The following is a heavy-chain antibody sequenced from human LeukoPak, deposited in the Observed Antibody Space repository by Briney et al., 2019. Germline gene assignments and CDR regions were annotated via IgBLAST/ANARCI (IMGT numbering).Heavy chain of an antibody. CDR1: GFTFSNYG. J-gene: IGHJ4*02. CDR3: AKEARGSSWTGFDY. CDR2: ISYDGSTE. V-gene: IGHV3-30*18. D-gene: IGHD6-13*01. Sequence: GRSLRLSCAASGFTFSNYGMHWVRQAPGKGLDWVAVISYDGSTEYYADSVKGRFAISRDNSKNSLFLQMNSLTTDDTALYYCAKEARGSSWTGFDYWGQGTLVTVSS.